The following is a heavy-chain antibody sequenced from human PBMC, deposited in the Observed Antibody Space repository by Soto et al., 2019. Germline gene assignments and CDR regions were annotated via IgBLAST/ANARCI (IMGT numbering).Heavy chain of an antibody. CDR3: ARDRSYSLDV. Sequence: EVQLVESGGGLLQPGGSLRLSCAVSGPTFSNDWMHWVRQAPGKGLVWVSHINSDGSSTNYADFVKGRFTIARDNAKNTVYLQMNSLRAEDTAVYYCARDRSYSLDVWGQGTTVTVSS. J-gene: IGHJ6*02. CDR1: GPTFSNDW. V-gene: IGHV3-74*01. CDR2: INSDGSST.